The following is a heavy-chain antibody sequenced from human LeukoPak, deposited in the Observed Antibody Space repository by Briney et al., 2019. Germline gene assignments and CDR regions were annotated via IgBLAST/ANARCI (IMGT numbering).Heavy chain of an antibody. CDR3: ARHTSIGSSWYDLRGYYYGMDV. D-gene: IGHD6-13*01. CDR1: GGSISSGGYY. CDR2: IYHSGST. V-gene: IGHV4-30-2*01. J-gene: IGHJ6*02. Sequence: KPSETLSLTCTVSGGSISSGGYYWSWIRQPPGKGLEWIGYIYHSGSTYYNPSLKSRVTISVDTSKNQFSLKLSSVTAADTAVYYCARHTSIGSSWYDLRGYYYGMDVWGQGTTVTVSS.